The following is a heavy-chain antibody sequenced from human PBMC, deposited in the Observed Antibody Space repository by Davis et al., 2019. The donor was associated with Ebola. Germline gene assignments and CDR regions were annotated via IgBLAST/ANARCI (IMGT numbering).Heavy chain of an antibody. D-gene: IGHD6-13*01. J-gene: IGHJ2*01. CDR3: ASSSSSWSFSGVDL. V-gene: IGHV3-7*01. Sequence: GESLKISCAASGFTFSSYWMSWVRQAPGKGLEWVANIKQDGSEKYYVDSVKGRFTISRDNAKNSLYLQMNSLRAEDTAVYYCASSSSSWSFSGVDLWGRGTLVTVSS. CDR2: IKQDGSEK. CDR1: GFTFSSYW.